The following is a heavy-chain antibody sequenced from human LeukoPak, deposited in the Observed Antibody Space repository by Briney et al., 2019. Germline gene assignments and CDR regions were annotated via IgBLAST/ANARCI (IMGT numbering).Heavy chain of an antibody. CDR3: ARGPELAYCGGDCYSLDFQH. CDR1: GYTFTSYD. CDR2: MNPNSGNT. J-gene: IGHJ1*01. Sequence: ASVKASCKASGYTFTSYDINWVRQATGQGLEWMGWMNPNSGNTGYAQKFQGRVTMTRNTSISTAYMELSRLRSEDTAVYYCARGPELAYCGGDCYSLDFQHWGQGTLVTVSS. D-gene: IGHD2-21*02. V-gene: IGHV1-8*01.